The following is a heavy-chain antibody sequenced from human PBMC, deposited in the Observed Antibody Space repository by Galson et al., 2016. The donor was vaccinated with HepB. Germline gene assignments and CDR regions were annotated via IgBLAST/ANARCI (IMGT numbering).Heavy chain of an antibody. D-gene: IGHD6-19*01. Sequence: SLRLPGGASGFTCSNCPMIWVRQAPGKGLEWVATINNNGDNRHYADSVMGRFTISRDNFQNTVSLQMNSLRDDDTAVYYCVTWLQVHFDHWGRGILVTVSS. CDR2: INNNGDNR. J-gene: IGHJ4*02. CDR1: GFTCSNCP. CDR3: VTWLQVHFDH. V-gene: IGHV3-23*01.